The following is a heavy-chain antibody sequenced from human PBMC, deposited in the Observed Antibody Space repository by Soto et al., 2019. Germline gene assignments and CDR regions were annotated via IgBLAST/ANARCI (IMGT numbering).Heavy chain of an antibody. Sequence: EVQLVESGGGLVQPGGSLRLSCAASGITFSNYNMNWVRQAPGKGLEWVSYISSSSSSKYYADSVQGRFTISRDNGENSLYLQMNSLRDEDTAVYYCASSGSYRLDYWGQGTLVTVSS. V-gene: IGHV3-48*02. CDR2: ISSSSSSK. CDR3: ASSGSYRLDY. D-gene: IGHD1-26*01. CDR1: GITFSNYN. J-gene: IGHJ4*02.